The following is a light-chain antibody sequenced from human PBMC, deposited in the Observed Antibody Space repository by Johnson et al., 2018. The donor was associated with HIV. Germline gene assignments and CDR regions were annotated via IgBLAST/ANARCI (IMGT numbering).Light chain of an antibody. Sequence: QPVLTQPPSMSAAPGQKVTISCSGSSSNIGNNYVSWYQQLPGTAPKLLIYDNNKRPSGIPDRFSGSKSGTSATLGITGLQTGDEADYYCGTWDSSLSARYVFGPGTKVTVL. CDR1: SSNIGNNY. J-gene: IGLJ1*01. V-gene: IGLV1-51*01. CDR3: GTWDSSLSARYV. CDR2: DNN.